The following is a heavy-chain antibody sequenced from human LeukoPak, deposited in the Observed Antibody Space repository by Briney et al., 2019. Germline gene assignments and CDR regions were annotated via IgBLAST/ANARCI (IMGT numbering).Heavy chain of an antibody. CDR2: ISGSGGST. J-gene: IGHJ4*02. Sequence: PGGSLRLSRAASGFTFSSYAMSWVRQTPGKGLEWVSAISGSGGSTYYADSVEGRFTISRDNSNNTLYLQMNSLRAEDTAVYYCAKGKVSDSWGQGTLVTVSS. D-gene: IGHD3-10*01. V-gene: IGHV3-23*01. CDR1: GFTFSSYA. CDR3: AKGKVSDS.